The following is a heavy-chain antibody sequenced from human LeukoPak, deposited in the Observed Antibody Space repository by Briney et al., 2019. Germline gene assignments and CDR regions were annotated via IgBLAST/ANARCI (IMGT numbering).Heavy chain of an antibody. J-gene: IGHJ4*02. D-gene: IGHD1-26*01. V-gene: IGHV4-59*01. CDR2: ISDSGST. CDR1: GGSISTYY. CDR3: ARTQSQSGSYRYYFAY. Sequence: SETLSLTCTVSGGSISTYYWSWIRQPPGKGLEWIGYISDSGSTNYNPSLKSRVTISVDTSKNQFSLRLSSVTAADTAVYYCARTQSQSGSYRYYFAYWGQGTLVTVSS.